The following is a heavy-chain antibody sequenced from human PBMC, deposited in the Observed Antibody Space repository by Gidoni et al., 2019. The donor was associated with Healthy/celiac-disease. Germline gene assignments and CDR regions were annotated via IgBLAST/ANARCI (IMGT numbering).Heavy chain of an antibody. CDR3: AKDAPHLSWLVTEYFQH. J-gene: IGHJ1*01. Sequence: EVQLVESGGGLVHPGVSLRLSRAASGFPFLSYALRWVRQAPGKGLEWGSANSGSDGSRYYADSVKGRYTNSRDKSKNTLYLQMNSLRAEDTAGYYCAKDAPHLSWLVTEYFQHWGQGTLVTVSS. D-gene: IGHD6-19*01. V-gene: IGHV3-23*04. CDR1: GFPFLSYA. CDR2: NSGSDGSR.